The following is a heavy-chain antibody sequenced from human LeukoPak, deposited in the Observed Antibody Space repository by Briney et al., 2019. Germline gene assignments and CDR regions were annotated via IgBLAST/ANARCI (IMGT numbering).Heavy chain of an antibody. CDR1: GFPVRNTF. CDR3: ARDGGSGSPTLSRDYYYGMDV. Sequence: GGSLTLSCAASGFPVRNTFMSGVRQAPAKGLEWVSFVFNVDSTYYADSVKGRFTISVDSTKNTLVLQMNRLRAEATAVYYCARDGGSGSPTLSRDYYYGMDVWGQGRTVTVS. V-gene: IGHV3-53*01. CDR2: VFNVDST. D-gene: IGHD1-26*01. J-gene: IGHJ6*02.